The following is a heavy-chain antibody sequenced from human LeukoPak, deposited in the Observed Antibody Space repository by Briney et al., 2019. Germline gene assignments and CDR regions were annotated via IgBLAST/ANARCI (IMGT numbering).Heavy chain of an antibody. Sequence: GGSLRLSCAASGFTFSSYAMHWVRQAPGKGLEYVSAISSNGGSTYYANSVKGRFTTSRDNSKNTLYLQMGSLRAEDMAVYYCARINYYYYGMDVWGQGTTVTVSS. CDR1: GFTFSSYA. J-gene: IGHJ6*02. CDR2: ISSNGGST. CDR3: ARINYYYYGMDV. V-gene: IGHV3-64*01.